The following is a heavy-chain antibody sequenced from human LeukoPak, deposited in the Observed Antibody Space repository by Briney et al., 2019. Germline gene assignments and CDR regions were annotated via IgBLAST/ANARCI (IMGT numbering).Heavy chain of an antibody. CDR1: GGSISSYY. Sequence: SETLSLTCTVSGGSISSYYWSWIRQPPGKGLEWIGYIYYSGSTDYNPSLKSRVTISVDTSKNHFSLKLSSVTAADTAVYYCASSYGDYVDAFDIWGQGTMVTVSS. J-gene: IGHJ3*02. CDR3: ASSYGDYVDAFDI. V-gene: IGHV4-59*01. CDR2: IYYSGST. D-gene: IGHD4-17*01.